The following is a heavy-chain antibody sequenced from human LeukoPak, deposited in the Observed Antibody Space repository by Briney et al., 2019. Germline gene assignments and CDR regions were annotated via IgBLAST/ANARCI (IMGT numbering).Heavy chain of an antibody. CDR2: IRSKANSYAT. Sequence: GGSLRLSCTASGFTFSGSAMHWVRQASGKGLEWVGRIRSKANSYATAYASSVKGRFTISRDDSKNTAYLQMNSLKTEDTAVYYCARGGGYSYMDVWGKGTTVTVSS. J-gene: IGHJ6*03. V-gene: IGHV3-73*01. CDR1: GFTFSGSA. CDR3: ARGGGYSYMDV.